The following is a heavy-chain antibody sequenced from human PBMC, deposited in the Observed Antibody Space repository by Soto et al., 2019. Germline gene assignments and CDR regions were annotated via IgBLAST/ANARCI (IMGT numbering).Heavy chain of an antibody. V-gene: IGHV3-23*01. CDR2: IGGRGNSA. Sequence: GGSLRLSCAASGFIFTNYAMNWVRQAPGKGLEWVSVIGGRGNSAYYADSVQGRFTISRDNSKNTPSLQMSSLTADDTAIYYCVREGRGSFDFWGRGTMVTVSS. CDR3: VREGRGSFDF. J-gene: IGHJ3*01. CDR1: GFIFTNYA. D-gene: IGHD5-12*01.